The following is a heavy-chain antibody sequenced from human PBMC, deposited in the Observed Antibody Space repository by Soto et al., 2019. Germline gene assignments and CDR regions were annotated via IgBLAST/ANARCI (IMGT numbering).Heavy chain of an antibody. D-gene: IGHD3-10*01. CDR3: ARDYDLPSYYGSGSYYLRKAYYYYGMDV. V-gene: IGHV3-33*01. CDR2: IWYDGSNK. Sequence: GGSLRLSCAASGFTFSSYGMHWVRQAPGKGLEWVAVIWYDGSNKYYADSVKGRFTISRDNSKNTLYLQMNSLRAEDTAVYYCARDYDLPSYYGSGSYYLRKAYYYYGMDVWGQGTTVTVSS. J-gene: IGHJ6*02. CDR1: GFTFSSYG.